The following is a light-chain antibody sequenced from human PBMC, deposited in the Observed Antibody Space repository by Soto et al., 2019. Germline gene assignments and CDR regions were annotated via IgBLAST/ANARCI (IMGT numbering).Light chain of an antibody. J-gene: IGLJ2*01. CDR3: SSYTGNHIVV. Sequence: QSVLTQPPSVSGAPGQRVTISCTGSSANIGAAYNVDWYQQLPGTAPKLLIYGNNNRPSGVPARFSGSKSGTSASLAIAGLQAEDEGDYYCSSYTGNHIVVFGGGTKLTVL. V-gene: IGLV1-40*01. CDR2: GNN. CDR1: SANIGAAYN.